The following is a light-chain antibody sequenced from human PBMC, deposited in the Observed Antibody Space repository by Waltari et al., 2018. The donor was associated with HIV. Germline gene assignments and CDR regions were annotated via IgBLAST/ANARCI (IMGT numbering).Light chain of an antibody. Sequence: QSVVTQPPSASGTPGQNISISCSGDISNLGGNFLYWYQQRPGTAPRLLIYRNDQRPSGGPDRFSGSKSDTSASLAISGLRSEDEADYHCSTWDNSLSHWVFGGGTKVTVL. CDR1: ISNLGGNF. CDR2: RND. J-gene: IGLJ3*02. V-gene: IGLV1-47*01. CDR3: STWDNSLSHWV.